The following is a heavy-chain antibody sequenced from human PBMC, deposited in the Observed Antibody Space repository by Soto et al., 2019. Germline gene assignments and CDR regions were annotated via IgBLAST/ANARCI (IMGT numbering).Heavy chain of an antibody. J-gene: IGHJ6*02. CDR3: ANSLTLLHGTNYGMEV. V-gene: IGHV3-33*08. D-gene: IGHD3-22*01. CDR1: VFTFSTYG. CDR2: MGDDGITT. Sequence: PGGSLRLSCAASVFTFSTYGMHLVRQAPGKGLEWVAAMGDDGITTFYADSVKRRFAISRDNSKNTLYLQMNSLRAEDTAVYYCANSLTLLHGTNYGMEVWGQGTTVTVSS.